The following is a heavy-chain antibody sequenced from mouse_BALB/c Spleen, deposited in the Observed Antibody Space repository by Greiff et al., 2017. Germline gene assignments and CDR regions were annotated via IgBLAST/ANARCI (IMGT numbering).Heavy chain of an antibody. D-gene: IGHD3-3*01. CDR3: ARGDRGAFAY. CDR2: IDPANGNT. CDR1: GFNIKDTY. V-gene: IGHV14-3*02. J-gene: IGHJ3*01. Sequence: VQLKQSGAELVKPGASVKLSCTASGFNIKDTYMHWVKQRPEQGLEWIGRIDPANGNTNYDPKFQGKATITADTSSNTAYLQLSSLTSEDTAVYYCARGDRGAFAYWGQGTLVTVSA.